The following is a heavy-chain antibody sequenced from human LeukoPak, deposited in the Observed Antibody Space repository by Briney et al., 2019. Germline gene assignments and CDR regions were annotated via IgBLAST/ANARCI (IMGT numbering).Heavy chain of an antibody. CDR2: ITPNSGDT. D-gene: IGHD2-2*01. V-gene: IGHV1-18*04. CDR1: GRTFTPYY. Sequence: ASVRVSCKASGRTFTPYYMHWVRQAPGQGLEWRGWITPNSGDTSYAQKLQGRVTMTTDTSTSTAYMELRSVRSNDTAVYYCARGYIVVPAAIPLAYWGQGTLVTVYS. J-gene: IGHJ4*02. CDR3: ARGYIVVPAAIPLAY.